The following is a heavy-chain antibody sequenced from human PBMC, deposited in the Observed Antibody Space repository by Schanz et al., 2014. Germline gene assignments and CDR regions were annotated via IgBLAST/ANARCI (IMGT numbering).Heavy chain of an antibody. J-gene: IGHJ5*02. CDR1: GFTLGSYA. V-gene: IGHV3-30*04. D-gene: IGHD2-21*01. CDR2: IWNNGVTK. CDR3: ARDVEGYDGGGGGFDP. Sequence: QVQLVESGGGVVQPGRSLRLSCAAYGFTLGSYAMHWVRQAPGKGLEWVAVIWNNGVTKYYADSVRGRFTISRDNSKNTLYLQMNSLRAEDTAVYYCARDVEGYDGGGGGFDPWGQGTLVTVSS.